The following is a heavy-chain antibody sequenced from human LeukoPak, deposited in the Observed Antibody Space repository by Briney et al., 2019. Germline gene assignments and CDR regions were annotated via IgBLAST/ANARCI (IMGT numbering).Heavy chain of an antibody. V-gene: IGHV3-21*01. J-gene: IGHJ4*02. CDR2: ISSSSSYI. CDR3: ATPPLCSSTSCKYSKRDY. Sequence: GGSLRPSCAASGFTFSSYSMNWVRQAPGKGLEWVSSISSSSSYIYYADSVKGRFTISRDNAKNSLYLQMNSLRAEDTAVYYCATPPLCSSTSCKYSKRDYWGQGTLVTVSS. CDR1: GFTFSSYS. D-gene: IGHD2-2*01.